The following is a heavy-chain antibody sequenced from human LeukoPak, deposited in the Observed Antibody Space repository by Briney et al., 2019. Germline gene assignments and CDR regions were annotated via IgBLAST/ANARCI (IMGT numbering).Heavy chain of an antibody. D-gene: IGHD6-13*01. J-gene: IGHJ4*02. CDR3: KSSHTSRIDY. Sequence: GGSLTHSCSASGFTFSTSPMHWVRQAPGKGLEYVSAIGSTGGDTYYADSVKGRFAISRDNSKNTVYLQMSSLRPEDTAIYYCKSSHTSRIDYWGQGTLVTVSS. CDR1: GFTFSTSP. CDR2: IGSTGGDT. V-gene: IGHV3-64D*09.